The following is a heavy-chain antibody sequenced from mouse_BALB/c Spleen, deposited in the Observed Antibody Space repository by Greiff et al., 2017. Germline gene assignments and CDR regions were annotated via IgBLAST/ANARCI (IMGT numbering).Heavy chain of an antibody. CDR3: TRDRGYGNHYFDY. CDR2: ISSGGSYT. CDR1: GFTFSSYT. D-gene: IGHD2-10*02. J-gene: IGHJ2*01. V-gene: IGHV5-6-4*01. Sequence: DVMLVESGGGLVKPGGSLKLSCAASGFTFSSYTMSWVRQTPEKRLEWVATISSGGSYTYYPDSVKGRFTISRDNAKNTLYLQMSSLKSEDTAMYYCTRDRGYGNHYFDYWGQGTTLTVSS.